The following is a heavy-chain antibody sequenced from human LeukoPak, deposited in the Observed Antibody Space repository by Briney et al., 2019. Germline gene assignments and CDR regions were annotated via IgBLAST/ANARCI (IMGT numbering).Heavy chain of an antibody. CDR3: ARGGPFPSGSSSREYYLDY. J-gene: IGHJ4*02. CDR2: LIPIFGTA. V-gene: IGHV1-69*13. Sequence: GASVKVSCKVSGGTLSSSAINWVRQAPGQGLEWMGGLIPIFGTANYAQKFRGRVTITADDSTSTAYMELSSPRSADTAVYYCARGGPFPSGSSSREYYLDYWGQGTLVTVSS. CDR1: GGTLSSSA. D-gene: IGHD6-6*01.